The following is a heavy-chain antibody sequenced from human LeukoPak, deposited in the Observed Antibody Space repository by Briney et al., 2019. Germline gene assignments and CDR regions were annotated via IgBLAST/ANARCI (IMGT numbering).Heavy chain of an antibody. CDR2: IKQDGSEK. CDR1: GFTFSSYS. D-gene: IGHD3-22*01. J-gene: IGHJ4*02. Sequence: PGGSLRLSCAASGFTFSSYSMNWVRQAPGKGLEWVANIKQDGSEKYYVDSVKGRFTISRDNAKNSLYLQMNSLRAEDTAVYYCARDHPRNYYDSSGYTDYWGQGTLVTVSS. CDR3: ARDHPRNYYDSSGYTDY. V-gene: IGHV3-7*01.